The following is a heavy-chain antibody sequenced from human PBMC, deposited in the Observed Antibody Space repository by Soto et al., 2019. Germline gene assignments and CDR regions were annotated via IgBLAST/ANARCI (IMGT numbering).Heavy chain of an antibody. CDR3: AKNWDTTSSSSSH. Sequence: PGGSLRLSCAASGFTFSTYAMSWVRQAPGKGLEWVSAISGSGGSTYYADSVKGRFTISRDKSKKTLYLQMNSLRAEDTAVYYCAKNWDTTSSSSSHWGQGPLVTVSS. V-gene: IGHV3-23*01. CDR1: GFTFSTYA. J-gene: IGHJ4*02. CDR2: ISGSGGST. D-gene: IGHD6-6*01.